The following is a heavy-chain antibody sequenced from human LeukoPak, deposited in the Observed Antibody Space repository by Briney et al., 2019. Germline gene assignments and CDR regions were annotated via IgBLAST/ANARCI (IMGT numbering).Heavy chain of an antibody. CDR1: GGSFSGYY. CDR3: AQFPPPFVSSYYGMDV. D-gene: IGHD5-24*01. J-gene: IGHJ6*02. CDR2: INHSGST. V-gene: IGHV4-34*01. Sequence: ETLSLTCAVYGGSFSGYYWSWIRQPPGKGLEWSGEINHSGSTNYNPSLKSRVTISVDTSKNQFSLKLSSVTAADTAVYYCAQFPPPFVSSYYGMDVWGQGTTVTVSS.